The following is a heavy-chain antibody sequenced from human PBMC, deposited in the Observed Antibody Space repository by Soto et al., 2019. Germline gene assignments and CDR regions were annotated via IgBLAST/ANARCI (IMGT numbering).Heavy chain of an antibody. Sequence: GGSLRLSCAASGFTFSNYWMHWVRQAPGKGLEWVAVIWYDGSNKYYADSVKGRFTISRDNSKNTLYLQMNSLRAGDTAVYYCARDSGSSSGWYIGLNAFDIWGQGTMVTVSS. CDR3: ARDSGSSSGWYIGLNAFDI. CDR2: IWYDGSNK. D-gene: IGHD6-19*01. J-gene: IGHJ3*02. V-gene: IGHV3-33*08. CDR1: GFTFSNYW.